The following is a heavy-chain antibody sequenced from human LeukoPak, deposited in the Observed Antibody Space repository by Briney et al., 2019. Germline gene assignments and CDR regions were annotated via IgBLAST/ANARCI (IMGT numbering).Heavy chain of an antibody. V-gene: IGHV3-30*04. J-gene: IGHJ4*02. CDR1: GFTFSSYA. Sequence: GRSLRLSCAASGFTFSSYAMHWVRQAPGKGLEWVAVISYDGRNKYYADSVKGRFTISRDNSKNTLFLQMNSLRSDDTAVYYCARDPAPYYDFWSGYYTYFDYWGQGTLVTVSS. CDR2: ISYDGRNK. D-gene: IGHD3-3*01. CDR3: ARDPAPYYDFWSGYYTYFDY.